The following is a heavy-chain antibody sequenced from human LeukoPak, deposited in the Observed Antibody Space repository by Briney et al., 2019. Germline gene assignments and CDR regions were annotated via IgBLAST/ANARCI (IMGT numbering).Heavy chain of an antibody. CDR1: GFTFSNYA. J-gene: IGHJ4*02. Sequence: GRSLRLSCAASGFTFSNYAMHWVRQAPGKGLEWVAVIFYDGSIQYYADSVRGRFTISRDNSKNTLYLQMNSLRAEDTAVYYCAKEQTTVITPAFDCWGQGTPVTVSS. CDR3: AKEQTTVITPAFDC. V-gene: IGHV3-30*04. D-gene: IGHD4-23*01. CDR2: IFYDGSIQ.